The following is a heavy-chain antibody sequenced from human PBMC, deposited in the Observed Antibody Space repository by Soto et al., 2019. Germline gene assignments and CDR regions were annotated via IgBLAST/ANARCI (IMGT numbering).Heavy chain of an antibody. D-gene: IGHD3-10*01. Sequence: SETLSLTCSVSGGPVSGVSRPTTRLYWGWIRQPPGKGLRWVGSVDSSGSTYYNPSLKSRVTISVHTSKNQFFLKHTSVTAADTAVYYCVLLLAYWGHGTLVTVSS. CDR2: VDSSGST. J-gene: IGHJ4*01. CDR3: VLLLAY. CDR1: GVSRPTTRLY. V-gene: IGHV4-39*01.